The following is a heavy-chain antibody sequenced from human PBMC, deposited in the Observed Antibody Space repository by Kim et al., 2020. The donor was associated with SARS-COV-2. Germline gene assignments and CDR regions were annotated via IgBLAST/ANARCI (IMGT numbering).Heavy chain of an antibody. V-gene: IGHV3-30*07. CDR3: ARVWCSSTSCYRKYGMDV. J-gene: IGHJ6*02. D-gene: IGHD2-2*02. Sequence: KGRFTISNDNSKDTLYLQMNSLRAEDTAVYYCARVWCSSTSCYRKYGMDVWGQGTTVTVSS.